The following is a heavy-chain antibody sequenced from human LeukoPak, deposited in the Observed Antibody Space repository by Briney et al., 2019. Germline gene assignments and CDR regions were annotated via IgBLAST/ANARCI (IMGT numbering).Heavy chain of an antibody. CDR1: GFTFSSYE. D-gene: IGHD3-10*01. CDR3: ARVHYGSGDY. V-gene: IGHV3-48*03. Sequence: GGSLRLSCAASGFTFSSYEMNWVRQAPGKGLEWVSYISSSGSAIYYADSVKGRFTISRDNAKNSLYPQMNSLRAEDTAVYYCARVHYGSGDYWGQGTLVTVSS. CDR2: ISSSGSAI. J-gene: IGHJ4*02.